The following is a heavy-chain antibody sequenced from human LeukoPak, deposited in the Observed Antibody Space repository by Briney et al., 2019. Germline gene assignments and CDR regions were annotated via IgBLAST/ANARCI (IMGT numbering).Heavy chain of an antibody. D-gene: IGHD3-9*01. CDR1: GYTFTGYY. J-gene: IGHJ6*02. CDR3: ARELEYYDILTGSLLYYYYGMDV. Sequence: GPSVKVSCKASGYTFTGYYMHWVRQAPGQGLVWMGWIDPNSGGTNYAQKFQGGVTMTRDTSISTAYMELSRLRSEDTAVYYCARELEYYDILTGSLLYYYYGMDVWGQGTTVTVSS. V-gene: IGHV1-2*02. CDR2: IDPNSGGT.